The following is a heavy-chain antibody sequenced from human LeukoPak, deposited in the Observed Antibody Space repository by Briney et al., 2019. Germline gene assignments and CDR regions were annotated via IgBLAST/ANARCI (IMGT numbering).Heavy chain of an antibody. CDR3: ARDSGYDLIDY. J-gene: IGHJ4*02. V-gene: IGHV4-59*01. Sequence: SETLSLTCTVSGGSISSYYWSWIRQPPGKGLEWIGYIYYRGSTNYNPSLKSRVAISVDTSKNQFSLKLSSVAAADTAVYYCARDSGYDLIDYWGQGTLVTVSS. CDR2: IYYRGST. D-gene: IGHD5-12*01. CDR1: GGSISSYY.